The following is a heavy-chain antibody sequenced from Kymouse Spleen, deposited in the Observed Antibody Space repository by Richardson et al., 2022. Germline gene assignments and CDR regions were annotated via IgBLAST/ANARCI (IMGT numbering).Heavy chain of an antibody. V-gene: IGHV3-33*01. Sequence: QVQLVESGGGVVQPGRSLRLSCAASGFTFSSYGMHWVRQAPGKGLEWVAVIWYDGSNKYYADSVKGRFTISRDNSKNTLYLQMNSLRAEDTAVYYCARERLYSYGYVNYYYGMDVWGQGTTVTVSS. D-gene: IGHD5-18,IGHD5-18*01. CDR1: GFTFSSYG. CDR3: ARERLYSYGYVNYYYGMDV. J-gene: IGHJ6*02. CDR2: IWYDGSNK.